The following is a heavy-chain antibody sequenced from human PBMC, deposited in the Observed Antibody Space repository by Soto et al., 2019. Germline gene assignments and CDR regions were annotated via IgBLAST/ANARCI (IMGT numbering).Heavy chain of an antibody. V-gene: IGHV1-18*01. Sequence: QVQLVQSGAEVKNPGASVKVSCQASNYLFGAFGISWVRQAPGPGLEWMGWITPYNGNTHYAEKFQDRVTMTADKSTTTAYMEVRRLTSDDTAVYFCARISARRNDFDVWGQWTVVTVSS. J-gene: IGHJ3*01. CDR3: ARISARRNDFDV. CDR1: NYLFGAFG. CDR2: ITPYNGNT.